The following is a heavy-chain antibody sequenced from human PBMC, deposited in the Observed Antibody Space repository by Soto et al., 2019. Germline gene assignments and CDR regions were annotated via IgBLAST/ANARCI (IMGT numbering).Heavy chain of an antibody. CDR1: GFAVSSNY. CDR3: LRDKAYYGSGSLYGMDV. D-gene: IGHD3-10*01. Sequence: GSLRLSCAASGFAVSSNYMSWVRQAPGKGPEWVSVIYSTDNTHYADSVKGRFTISRDNSKNTLYLQMNSLRAEDTAVYYCLRDKAYYGSGSLYGMDVWGQGTTVTVSS. CDR2: IYSTDNT. V-gene: IGHV3-53*01. J-gene: IGHJ6*02.